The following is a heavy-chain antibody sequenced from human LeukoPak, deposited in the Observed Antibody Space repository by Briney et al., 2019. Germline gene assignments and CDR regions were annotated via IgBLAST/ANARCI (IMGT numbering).Heavy chain of an antibody. CDR2: IIPIFGTA. CDR3: ARGGSEGGYYYYYYYMDV. V-gene: IGHV1-69*05. J-gene: IGHJ6*03. D-gene: IGHD5-12*01. Sequence: ASVKVSCKASGGTFSSYAISWVRQAPGQGLEWMGGIIPIFGTANYAQKFQGRVTITTDESTSTAYMELSSLRSEDTAVYYCARGGSEGGYYYYYYYMDVWGKGTTVTVSS. CDR1: GGTFSSYA.